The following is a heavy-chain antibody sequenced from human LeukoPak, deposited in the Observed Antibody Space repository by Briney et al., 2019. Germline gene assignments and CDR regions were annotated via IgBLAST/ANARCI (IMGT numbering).Heavy chain of an antibody. CDR3: ARGRITFFGVVIIVAFDI. J-gene: IGHJ3*02. V-gene: IGHV4-61*09. D-gene: IGHD3-3*01. CDR1: GGSISSGSHY. Sequence: SETLSLTCTVSGGSISSGSHYWSWIRQPVGKGLEWIVHFYTSGSTNFSPSLKSRVTISEDTSKNQFSLKLNSVTAADTAVCYCARGRITFFGVVIIVAFDIWGQGTVVTVSS. CDR2: FYTSGST.